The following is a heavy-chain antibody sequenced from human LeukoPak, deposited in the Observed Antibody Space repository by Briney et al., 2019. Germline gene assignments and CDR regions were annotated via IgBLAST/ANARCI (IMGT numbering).Heavy chain of an antibody. Sequence: GGSLRLSCAASGFTFSSHAMHWVRQAPGKGLEWVAVTSKDGSDKYYADSVKGRFTISRDNSRNSLYLQMNSLRAEDTAVYYCARVRTGSYRFDYWGQGTLVTVSS. CDR1: GFTFSSHA. D-gene: IGHD3-10*01. J-gene: IGHJ4*02. V-gene: IGHV3-30*03. CDR3: ARVRTGSYRFDY. CDR2: TSKDGSDK.